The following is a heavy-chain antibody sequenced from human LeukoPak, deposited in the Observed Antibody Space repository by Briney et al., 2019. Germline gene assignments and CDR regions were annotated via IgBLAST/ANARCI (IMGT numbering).Heavy chain of an antibody. CDR3: ARGGYCSGGSCYHDAFDI. V-gene: IGHV3-23*01. J-gene: IGHJ3*02. D-gene: IGHD2-15*01. CDR2: ISGSGGST. Sequence: GGSLRLSCVASGFTFSTYGMSWVRQAPGKGLEWVSAISGSGGSTYYADSVKGRFTISRDNAKNSLYLQMNSLRAEDTAVYYCARGGYCSGGSCYHDAFDIWGQGTMVTVSS. CDR1: GFTFSTYG.